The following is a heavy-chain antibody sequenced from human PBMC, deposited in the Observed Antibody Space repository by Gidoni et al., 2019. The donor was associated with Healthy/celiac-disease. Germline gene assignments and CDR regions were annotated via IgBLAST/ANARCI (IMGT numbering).Heavy chain of an antibody. CDR1: GGSISSGSYY. V-gene: IGHV4-61*02. Sequence: TVSGGSISSGSYYWSWIRQPAGKGLEWIGRIYTTGSTNYNPSLKSRITISIDTSKNQFSLKLSSVTAADTAVYYCAGGAGIVVATVFDFWGQGTLVTVSS. CDR3: AGGAGIVVATVFDF. J-gene: IGHJ4*02. D-gene: IGHD1-26*01. CDR2: IYTTGST.